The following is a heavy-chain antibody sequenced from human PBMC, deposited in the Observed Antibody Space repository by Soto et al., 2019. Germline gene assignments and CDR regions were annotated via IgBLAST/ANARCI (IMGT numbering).Heavy chain of an antibody. Sequence: PGGSLRLSCAASGFTFSDYGVHWVRQAPGKGLEWVAVIWYDGSNKYCADSVKGRFTISRDNSKNTLYLQMNSLRAEDTAVYYCARESDCSSTECSIDYWGQGTPVTVSS. D-gene: IGHD2-2*01. CDR3: ARESDCSSTECSIDY. CDR2: IWYDGSNK. V-gene: IGHV3-33*01. J-gene: IGHJ4*02. CDR1: GFTFSDYG.